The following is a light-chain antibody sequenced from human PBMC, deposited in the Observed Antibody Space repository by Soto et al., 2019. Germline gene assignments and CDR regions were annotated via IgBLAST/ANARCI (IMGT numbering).Light chain of an antibody. Sequence: EIVMTQSPATLSVSPGERATLSCRASQSVSSNLAWYQQKPGQAPRLLIYGASTRATGIPAKFSGSGFGTEFTLTISSLQSEDFAVYYCQHYNKGPPWTFGQGTKLEIK. CDR3: QHYNKGPPWT. CDR2: GAS. V-gene: IGKV3-15*01. CDR1: QSVSSN. J-gene: IGKJ1*01.